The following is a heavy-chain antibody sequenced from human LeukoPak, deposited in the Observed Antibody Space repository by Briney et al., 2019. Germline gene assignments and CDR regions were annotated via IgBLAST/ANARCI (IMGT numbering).Heavy chain of an antibody. CDR3: ARTNNVFYHFDY. J-gene: IGHJ4*02. CDR2: INHSGST. D-gene: IGHD2/OR15-2a*01. Sequence: SETLSLTCAVYGGSFSGYYWSWIRQPPGKGLEWIGEINHSGSTNYKSSLKSRVTTSVDTSKDQFSLKLSSVTAADTAVYYCARTNNVFYHFDYWGQGTLVTVSS. CDR1: GGSFSGYY. V-gene: IGHV4-34*01.